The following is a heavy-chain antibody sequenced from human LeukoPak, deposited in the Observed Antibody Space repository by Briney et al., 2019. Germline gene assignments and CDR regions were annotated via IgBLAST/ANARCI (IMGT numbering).Heavy chain of an antibody. J-gene: IGHJ4*02. Sequence: LGESLKISCKGSGYSFTRYWISWVRQMPGKGLKWMGTIDPSDSYTKYSPAFQGHVTISADKSTSTAYLQWSSLKASDTAIYYCARQGSGWSFDYWGQGTLVTVSS. CDR1: GYSFTRYW. CDR2: IDPSDSYT. CDR3: ARQGSGWSFDY. V-gene: IGHV5-10-1*01. D-gene: IGHD6-19*01.